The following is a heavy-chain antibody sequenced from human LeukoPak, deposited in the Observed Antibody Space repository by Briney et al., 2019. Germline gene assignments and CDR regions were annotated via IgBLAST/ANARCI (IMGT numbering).Heavy chain of an antibody. D-gene: IGHD1-14*01. CDR3: ARGGIITTYAFEI. CDR1: GFTFSSYS. Sequence: RGSLRLSCAASGFTFSSYSMNWVRQAPGKGLEWVSYISSSSSTIYYADSVKGRFTISRDNAKNSLYLQMNSLRAEDTAVYYCARGGIITTYAFEIWGQGAMVIVSS. J-gene: IGHJ3*02. CDR2: ISSSSSTI. V-gene: IGHV3-48*01.